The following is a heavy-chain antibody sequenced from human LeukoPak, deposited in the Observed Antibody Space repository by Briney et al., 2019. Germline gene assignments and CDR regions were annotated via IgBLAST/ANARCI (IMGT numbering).Heavy chain of an antibody. CDR2: INPNSGDT. CDR1: GYTFSDHY. CDR3: ARNLERVVIIGAPQIGFDP. D-gene: IGHD2-15*01. Sequence: EASVKVSCKASGYTFSDHYIHWVRQAPGQGLEWMGSINPNSGDTNYVQTFQGRVTMTRDTSISTAYMELSSLRSDDTAIYYCARNLERVVIIGAPQIGFDPWGQGTLVTVSS. J-gene: IGHJ5*02. V-gene: IGHV1-2*02.